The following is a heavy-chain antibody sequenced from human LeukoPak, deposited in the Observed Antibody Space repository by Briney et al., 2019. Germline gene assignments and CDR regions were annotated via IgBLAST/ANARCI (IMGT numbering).Heavy chain of an antibody. CDR3: VFYGSASWRSFDY. CDR2: ISYDGSNK. D-gene: IGHD3-10*01. CDR1: GFTFSSYA. V-gene: IGHV3-30-3*01. J-gene: IGHJ4*02. Sequence: PGGSLRLSCAASGFTFSSYAMHWVRQAPGKGLEWVAVISYDGSNKYYADSVKGRFTISRDNSKNTLYLQMNSLRAEDTAVYYCVFYGSASWRSFDYWGQGTLVTVSS.